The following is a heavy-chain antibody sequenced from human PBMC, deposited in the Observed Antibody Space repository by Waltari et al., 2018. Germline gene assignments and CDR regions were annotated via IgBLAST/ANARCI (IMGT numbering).Heavy chain of an antibody. Sequence: QVQLQQWGAGLLQSSETLSLTCAVYGGSFSGYYWGWVRQPPGKGLEWIGEINHAGYTNHNPALRRRVTMSADTSKSQFSLKLNSVTAADTAVYYCGRLEDCTGPGGHCYSGDPFALDVWGQGTTVTVSS. J-gene: IGHJ6*02. V-gene: IGHV4-34*02. CDR1: GGSFSGYY. CDR2: INHAGYT. D-gene: IGHD2-15*01. CDR3: GRLEDCTGPGGHCYSGDPFALDV.